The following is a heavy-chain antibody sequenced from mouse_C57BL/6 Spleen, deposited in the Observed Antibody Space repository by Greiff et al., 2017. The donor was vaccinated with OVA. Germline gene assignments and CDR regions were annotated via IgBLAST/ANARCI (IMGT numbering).Heavy chain of an antibody. CDR2: IDPNSGGT. Sequence: QVQLQQSGAELVKPGASVKLSCKASGYTFTSYWMHWVKQRPGRGLEWIGRIDPNSGGTKYNEKFKSKATLTVDTPSSTAYLQLSSLTSEDSAVDYWARSSGTTEYYYAMDYGGQGTSVTVSS. CDR3: ARSSGTTEYYYAMDY. J-gene: IGHJ4*01. CDR1: GYTFTSYW. V-gene: IGHV1-72*01. D-gene: IGHD1-1*01.